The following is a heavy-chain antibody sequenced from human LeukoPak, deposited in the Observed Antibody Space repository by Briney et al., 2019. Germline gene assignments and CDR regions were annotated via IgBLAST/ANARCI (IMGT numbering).Heavy chain of an antibody. D-gene: IGHD2-15*01. CDR2: IRYDGSNK. J-gene: IGHJ4*02. Sequence: PGGSLRLSCAASGFTFSNYGMHWVRQAPGKGLEWVAFIRYDGSNKYYADSVKGRFTISRDNSKNTLYLQMNSLRAEDTAVYYCSVVVVVVAATQVDYWGQGTLVTVSS. CDR3: SVVVVVVAATQVDY. CDR1: GFTFSNYG. V-gene: IGHV3-30*02.